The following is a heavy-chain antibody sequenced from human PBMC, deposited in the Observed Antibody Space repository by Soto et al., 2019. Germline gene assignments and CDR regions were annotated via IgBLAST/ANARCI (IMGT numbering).Heavy chain of an antibody. V-gene: IGHV3-23*01. CDR3: ARITGSLVDP. Sequence: GGSLRLSCAASGFTFSSYAMSWVRQAPGKGLEWVSAISGSGGSTYYADSVKGRFTISRDNSKTTLYLQMNSLRAEDSAVYYCARITGSLVDPWGQGTLVTVSS. D-gene: IGHD1-20*01. J-gene: IGHJ5*02. CDR2: ISGSGGST. CDR1: GFTFSSYA.